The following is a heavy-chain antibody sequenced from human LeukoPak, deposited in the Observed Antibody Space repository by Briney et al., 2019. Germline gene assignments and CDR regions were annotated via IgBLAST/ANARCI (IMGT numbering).Heavy chain of an antibody. CDR2: IYPDDSNT. J-gene: IGHJ4*02. V-gene: IGHV5-51*01. CDR1: GYNFPIYW. D-gene: IGHD2-2*02. Sequence: GESLKISCQGSGYNFPIYWIGWVRQMPGQGLEWMGIIYPDDSNTIYGPSFQGQVTISADKSINTAYLEWSSLKASDTAMYHCARLPAGYCSSTSCYTKDYFDYWGQGTLVTVSS. CDR3: ARLPAGYCSSTSCYTKDYFDY.